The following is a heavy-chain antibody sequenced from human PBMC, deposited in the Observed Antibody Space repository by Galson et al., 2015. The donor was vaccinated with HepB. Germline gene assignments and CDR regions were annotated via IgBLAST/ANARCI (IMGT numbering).Heavy chain of an antibody. Sequence: QSGAEVKKPGESLKISCKVSGYTFTNYWIGWVRQMPGKGLEWMGFVYPYDSDARYNPSFQGQVTISVDTSISTAYLQWSSLKASDTAIYYCARHYDFYMDVWGKGTTVTVSS. J-gene: IGHJ6*03. CDR3: ARHYDFYMDV. CDR2: VYPYDSDA. CDR1: GYTFTNYW. D-gene: IGHD3-3*01. V-gene: IGHV5-51*01.